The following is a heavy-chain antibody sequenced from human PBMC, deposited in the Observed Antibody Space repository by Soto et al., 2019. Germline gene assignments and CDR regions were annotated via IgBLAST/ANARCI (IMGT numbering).Heavy chain of an antibody. V-gene: IGHV4-59*01. Sequence: QVQLQESGPGLVKPSETLSLTCTVSNDSIRRYYWSWIRQPPGRGLEWIGYAFHTGGTNYNPSLTSRVTISVDSSKSQFALKLTSVTAADTAVYFCASSELATLRDTEYFHHWGQGTLVTVSS. J-gene: IGHJ1*01. D-gene: IGHD5-12*01. CDR1: NDSIRRYY. CDR2: AFHTGGT. CDR3: ASSELATLRDTEYFHH.